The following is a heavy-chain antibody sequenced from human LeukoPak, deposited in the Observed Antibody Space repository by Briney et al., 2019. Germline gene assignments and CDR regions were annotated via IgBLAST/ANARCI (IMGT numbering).Heavy chain of an antibody. CDR3: AKDPSPLRTTVTILGY. Sequence: GGSLRLSCAASGFTFSSYAMTWVRQAPGKGLEWVSTISGSGSSTYYADSVKGWFTISRDNSKNTLYLQMNSLRAEDTAVYYCAKDPSPLRTTVTILGYWGQGTLVTVSS. J-gene: IGHJ4*02. CDR1: GFTFSSYA. V-gene: IGHV3-23*01. CDR2: ISGSGSST. D-gene: IGHD4-17*01.